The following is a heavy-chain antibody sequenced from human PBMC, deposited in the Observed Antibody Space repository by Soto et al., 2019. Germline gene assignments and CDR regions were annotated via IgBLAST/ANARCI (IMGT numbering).Heavy chain of an antibody. CDR2: ISGSGCST. Sequence: PWVSLRLSCAASGFTFSSYAMSWVRQAPGKGLEWVSAISGSGCSTYYADSVKGRFTISRDNSKNTLYLQMNSLRAEYAAFYYVAKPGCSGGSCYSSPHFDYWGQGTLVTVSS. D-gene: IGHD2-15*01. CDR3: AKPGCSGGSCYSSPHFDY. J-gene: IGHJ4*02. CDR1: GFTFSSYA. V-gene: IGHV3-23*01.